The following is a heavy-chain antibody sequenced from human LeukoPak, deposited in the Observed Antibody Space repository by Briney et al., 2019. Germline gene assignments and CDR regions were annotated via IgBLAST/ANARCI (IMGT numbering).Heavy chain of an antibody. Sequence: RGSRTLSCAAWGLNVSSRYMSWVRQAPGKGLEWVSIIYYEGTRYYANPVRGRFTISRHNSKNKLYLQMNSLRADDTAVYYCARPDSGGLSEDYWGQGTLATVSS. CDR1: GLNVSSRY. V-gene: IGHV3-53*01. D-gene: IGHD1-14*01. CDR2: IYYEGTR. J-gene: IGHJ4*02. CDR3: ARPDSGGLSEDY.